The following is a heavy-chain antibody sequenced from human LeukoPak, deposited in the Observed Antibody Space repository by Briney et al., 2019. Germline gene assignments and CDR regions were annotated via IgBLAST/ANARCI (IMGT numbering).Heavy chain of an antibody. D-gene: IGHD2-2*01. CDR2: IHYSGST. CDR3: VRTRLSDHIVPAAERADDACDM. Sequence: SETLSLTCTVSGGSISSSRYYWGWIRQPPGKRLEWIGSIHYSGSTYYNPSPESRVTVSVDTSENQFSLKLSSVAAADTAVYFCVRTRLSDHIVPAAERADDACDMWGQGTMVTVSS. V-gene: IGHV4-39*07. J-gene: IGHJ3*02. CDR1: GGSISSSRYY.